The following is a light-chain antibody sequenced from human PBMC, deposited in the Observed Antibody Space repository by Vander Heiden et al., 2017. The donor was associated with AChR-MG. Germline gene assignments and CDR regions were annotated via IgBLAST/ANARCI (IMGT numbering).Light chain of an antibody. CDR1: QSVLYSSNNKNY. J-gene: IGKJ2*01. V-gene: IGKV4-1*01. Sequence: DLVMTQPPALLAVSLGERATINCKSSQSVLYSSNNKNYLAWYQQKPGQPPKLLIYWASTRESGVPDRFSGSGSGTDFTLTISSLQAEDVAVYYCQQYYSTLPYTFGQGTKLEIK. CDR3: QQYYSTLPYT. CDR2: WAS.